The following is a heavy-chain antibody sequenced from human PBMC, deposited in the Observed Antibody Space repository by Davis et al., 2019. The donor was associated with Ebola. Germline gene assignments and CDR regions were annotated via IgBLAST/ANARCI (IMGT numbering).Heavy chain of an antibody. CDR2: IYYSGST. J-gene: IGHJ4*02. Sequence: MPSETLSLTCTVSGGSISSYYWSWIRQPPGKGLEWIGYIYYSGSTYYNPSLKSRVTISVNTSKNQFSLKLRSVTAADTAVYYCARFNYYDSSGYLRYFDYWGQGTLVTVSS. V-gene: IGHV4-59*06. CDR3: ARFNYYDSSGYLRYFDY. D-gene: IGHD3-22*01. CDR1: GGSISSYY.